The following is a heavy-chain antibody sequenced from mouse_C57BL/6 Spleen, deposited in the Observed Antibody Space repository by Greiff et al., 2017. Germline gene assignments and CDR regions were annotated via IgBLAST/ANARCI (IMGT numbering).Heavy chain of an antibody. CDR2: INPYNGGT. Sequence: VQLQQSGPVLVKHGASVKMSCKASGYTFMDYDMNWVKQSHGKSLEWIGVINPYNGGTSYNQKFKGKATLTVDKSSSTAYMELNSLTSEDSAVYYCARWGFAYWSQGTLVTVSA. J-gene: IGHJ3*01. CDR3: ARWGFAY. V-gene: IGHV1-19*01. CDR1: GYTFMDYD.